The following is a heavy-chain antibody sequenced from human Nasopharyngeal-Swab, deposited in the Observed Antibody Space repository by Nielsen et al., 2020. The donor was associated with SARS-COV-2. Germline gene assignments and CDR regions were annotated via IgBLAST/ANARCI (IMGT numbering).Heavy chain of an antibody. CDR3: ARDRESIFWSGYSFDY. J-gene: IGHJ4*02. Sequence: GVSLRLSCVASGFSFSSYSMHWVRQAPGKGLEWVAVMSNDGTNEYYVDSVKGRFSISRDNSKDTVYLQMASLKPEDTAVYYCARDRESIFWSGYSFDYWGQGILVTVSS. CDR1: GFSFSSYS. V-gene: IGHV3-30-3*01. CDR2: MSNDGTNE. D-gene: IGHD3/OR15-3a*01.